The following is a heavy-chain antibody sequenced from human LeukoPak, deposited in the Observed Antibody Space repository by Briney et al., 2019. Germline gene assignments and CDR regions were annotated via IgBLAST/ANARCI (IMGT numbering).Heavy chain of an antibody. J-gene: IGHJ4*02. CDR3: ARGPSRYCSGGSCFVVY. CDR2: IKQDGSEK. V-gene: IGHV3-7*01. Sequence: GGSLRLSCAASGFTFSSYWTSWVRQAPGKGLEWVANIKQDGSEKYYVDSVKGRFTISRDNAKNSLYLQMNSLRAEDTAVYYCARGPSRYCSGGSCFVVYWGQGTLVTVSS. D-gene: IGHD2-15*01. CDR1: GFTFSSYW.